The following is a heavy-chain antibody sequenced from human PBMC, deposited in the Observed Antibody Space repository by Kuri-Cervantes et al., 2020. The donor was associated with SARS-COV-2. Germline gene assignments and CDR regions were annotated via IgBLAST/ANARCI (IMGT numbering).Heavy chain of an antibody. D-gene: IGHD3-16*01. J-gene: IGHJ6*02. V-gene: IGHV3-30*02. CDR3: AKMGDNHSKGDYGNEV. CDR2: IWYDGSNK. CDR1: GFTFSSYG. Sequence: GGSLRLSCAASGFTFSSYGMHWVRQAPGKGLEWVAVIWYDGSNKYYADSVKGRFTISRDNSKNTLHLDMNSLRPEDTGVYYCAKMGDNHSKGDYGNEVWGQGITVTVSS.